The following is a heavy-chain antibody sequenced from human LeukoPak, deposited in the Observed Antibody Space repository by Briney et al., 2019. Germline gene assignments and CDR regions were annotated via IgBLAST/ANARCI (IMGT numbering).Heavy chain of an antibody. D-gene: IGHD3-22*01. CDR2: IRYDGSNK. Sequence: GGSLRLSCAASGFTFSSYGMHWVRQAPGKGLEWVAFIRYDGSNKYYADSVKGRFTISRDNSKNTLYLQMNSLRAEDTAVYYRAKAGYYYDSSGGGAFDIWGQGTMVTVSS. CDR1: GFTFSSYG. J-gene: IGHJ3*02. CDR3: AKAGYYYDSSGGGAFDI. V-gene: IGHV3-30*02.